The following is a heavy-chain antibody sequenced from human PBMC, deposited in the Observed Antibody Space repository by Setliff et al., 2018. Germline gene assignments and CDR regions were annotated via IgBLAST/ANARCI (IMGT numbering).Heavy chain of an antibody. CDR1: GFSLTTSGVG. CDR2: IYWNDDK. D-gene: IGHD2-8*01. Sequence: SGPTLVNPTQPLTVTCTFSGFSLTTSGVGVGWIRQPPGKALEWLALIYWNDDKRYSPSLNSRLTITKDTSKNQVVLTMTNVDPVDTATYFCAHAPTLAEIPLGYVDSWGQGTLVTVS. J-gene: IGHJ4*02. V-gene: IGHV2-5*01. CDR3: AHAPTLAEIPLGYVDS.